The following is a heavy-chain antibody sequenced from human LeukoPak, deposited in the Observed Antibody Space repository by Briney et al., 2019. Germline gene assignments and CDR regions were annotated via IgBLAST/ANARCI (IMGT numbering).Heavy chain of an antibody. V-gene: IGHV3-74*01. D-gene: IGHD5-12*01. CDR2: IKSDGSWT. J-gene: IGHJ4*02. CDR3: VRDGDAYDFDL. CDR1: GFSIRGYW. Sequence: PGGSLRHSCAASGFSIRGYWMHWVRQAPGKGLMWVSRIKSDGSWTNYADSVRGRFTISRDNAKNTLFLQMVGLRAEDTAIYYCVRDGDAYDFDLWGQGILVTVSS.